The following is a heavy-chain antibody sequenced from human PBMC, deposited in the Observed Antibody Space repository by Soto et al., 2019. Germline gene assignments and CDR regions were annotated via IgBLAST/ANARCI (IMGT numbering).Heavy chain of an antibody. CDR1: GDSVTSHY. Sequence: PSETLSLTCSFSGDSVTSHYLTWIRQSPEKGLEWIGYMHYSGFSHYNPSLKSRVTISVDTSKNQFSLKLSSVTAADTAVYYCARDRNDYDFYYMDVWGKGTTVTVS. CDR3: ARDRNDYDFYYMDV. D-gene: IGHD3-3*01. CDR2: MHYSGFS. V-gene: IGHV4-59*02. J-gene: IGHJ6*03.